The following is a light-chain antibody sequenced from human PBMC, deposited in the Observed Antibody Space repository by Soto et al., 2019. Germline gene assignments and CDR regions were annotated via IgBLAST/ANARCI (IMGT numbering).Light chain of an antibody. Sequence: EIVLTQSPATLSLSPGETATLSCRASQSVGNILAWYQHRPGQAPKLLISDASNRATGVPVRFSGSGSGTDFTLTINNLEPEDFAVYYCQQRSDWPLTFGGGTKWIS. V-gene: IGKV3-11*01. CDR2: DAS. CDR3: QQRSDWPLT. CDR1: QSVGNI. J-gene: IGKJ4*01.